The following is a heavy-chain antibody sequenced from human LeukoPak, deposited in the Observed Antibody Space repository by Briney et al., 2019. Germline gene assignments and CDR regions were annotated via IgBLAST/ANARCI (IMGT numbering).Heavy chain of an antibody. J-gene: IGHJ4*02. Sequence: SVKVSCKASGGTFSSYAISWVRRAPGQGLEWMGGIIPIFGTANYAQKFQGRVTITADESTSTAYMELSSLRSEDTAVYYCARGRNVWFGELSRGGLVDYWGQGTLVTVSS. D-gene: IGHD3-10*01. CDR3: ARGRNVWFGELSRGGLVDY. CDR2: IIPIFGTA. V-gene: IGHV1-69*01. CDR1: GGTFSSYA.